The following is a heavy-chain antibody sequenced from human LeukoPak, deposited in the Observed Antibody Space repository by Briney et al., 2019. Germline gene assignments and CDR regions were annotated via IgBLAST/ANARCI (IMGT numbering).Heavy chain of an antibody. CDR2: ISSSGTA. CDR3: ARHVYGKGMYV. D-gene: IGHD4-17*01. Sequence: SETLSLTCAVSGYSISSGFHWGWIRQPPGKGLECVGYISSSGTAYNPSLKSRLTISIDTSKNQFSLTLSSVTAADTAVYYCARHVYGKGMYVWGKGTTVIVSS. J-gene: IGHJ6*04. V-gene: IGHV4-38-2*01. CDR1: GYSISSGFH.